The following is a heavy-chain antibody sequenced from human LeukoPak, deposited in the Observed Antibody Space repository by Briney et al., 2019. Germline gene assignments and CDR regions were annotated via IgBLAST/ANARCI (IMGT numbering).Heavy chain of an antibody. D-gene: IGHD3-16*02. J-gene: IGHJ5*02. Sequence: PSQTLSLTCTVSGGSISSGGYYWSWLRQHPGRGLEWIGYIYYSGSTYYNPSLKSRVTISVDTSKNQFSPKLSSVPAADTAVYYCAAGLRGDYVWGSYRLNWFDPWGQGTLVTVSS. V-gene: IGHV4-31*03. CDR3: AAGLRGDYVWGSYRLNWFDP. CDR2: IYYSGST. CDR1: GGSISSGGYY.